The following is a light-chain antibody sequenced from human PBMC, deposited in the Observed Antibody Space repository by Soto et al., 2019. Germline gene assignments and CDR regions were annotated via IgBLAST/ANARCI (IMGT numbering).Light chain of an antibody. Sequence: DIQMTQSPSSLSASVGDEFTITCRASQTIMTYLNWYQLKPGKPPRLLIYAASSLQSGVPSRFSGSGSGTDFTLTISSLQPEDFATYSCQQSYNSPQTFGQGTTGDIK. CDR3: QQSYNSPQT. CDR2: AAS. J-gene: IGKJ1*01. V-gene: IGKV1-39*01. CDR1: QTIMTY.